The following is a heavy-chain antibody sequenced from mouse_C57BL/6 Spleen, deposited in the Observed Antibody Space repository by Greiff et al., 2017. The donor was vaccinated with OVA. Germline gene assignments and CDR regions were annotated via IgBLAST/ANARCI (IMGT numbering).Heavy chain of an antibody. D-gene: IGHD3-1*01. CDR3: ARQPSGYAMDY. CDR2: IYPGTGVT. J-gene: IGHJ4*01. CDR1: GYAFRSYW. V-gene: IGHV1-80*01. Sequence: QVQLQQSGAELVKPGASVKISCKASGYAFRSYWMNWVKQRPGKGLEWIGQIYPGTGVTNYNGKFKVKATLTADKSSSTDYMQLRCLTSEDSAVDFCARQPSGYAMDYWGQGTSVTVSS.